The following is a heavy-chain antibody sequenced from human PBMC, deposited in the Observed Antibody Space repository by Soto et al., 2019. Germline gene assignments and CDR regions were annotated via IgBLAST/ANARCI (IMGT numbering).Heavy chain of an antibody. Sequence: ASVKVSCTASGYTFTGYYMHWVRQAPGQGLEWMGWINPNSGGTNYAQKFQGWVTMTRDTSISTAYMELSRLRSDDTAVYYCARGPITGTTDDAFDIWGQGTMVTVSS. D-gene: IGHD1-7*01. CDR1: GYTFTGYY. J-gene: IGHJ3*02. CDR3: ARGPITGTTDDAFDI. CDR2: INPNSGGT. V-gene: IGHV1-2*04.